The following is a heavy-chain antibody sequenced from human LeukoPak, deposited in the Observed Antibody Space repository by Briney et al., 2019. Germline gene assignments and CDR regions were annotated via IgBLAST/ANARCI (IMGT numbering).Heavy chain of an antibody. V-gene: IGHV3-53*01. CDR3: ARISTYYYGSGNPWGYFDY. CDR2: IYSGGST. Sequence: PGGSLRLSCAASGFTVSSNYMSWVRQAPGKGLEWVPVIYSGGSTNYADSVKGRFTISRDNSKNTLYLQMNSLRAEDTAVYYCARISTYYYGSGNPWGYFDYWGQGTLVTVSS. D-gene: IGHD3-10*01. CDR1: GFTVSSNY. J-gene: IGHJ4*02.